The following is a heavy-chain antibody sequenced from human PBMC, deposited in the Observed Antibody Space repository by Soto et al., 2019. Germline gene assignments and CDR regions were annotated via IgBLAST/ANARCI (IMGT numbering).Heavy chain of an antibody. Sequence: PGGTLSLSCLASGFTFKANALGWVRQDPGKGLEWVSSISAPDGKTYYAASVRGRFMISRDNSRNSLFLQMNGLRPDDSALYYCVKDEGTSSTVFDYWGQGTPVTVSS. D-gene: IGHD4-4*01. CDR3: VKDEGTSSTVFDY. CDR1: GFTFKANA. V-gene: IGHV3-23*01. CDR2: ISAPDGKT. J-gene: IGHJ4*02.